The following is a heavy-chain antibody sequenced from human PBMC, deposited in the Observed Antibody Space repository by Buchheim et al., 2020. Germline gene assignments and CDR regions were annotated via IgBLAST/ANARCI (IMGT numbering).Heavy chain of an antibody. CDR1: GFSFSSYG. CDR3: AKDRGSGSYLGVFDY. D-gene: IGHD1-26*01. CDR2: ISYDGSNK. Sequence: QVQLVESGGGVVQHGRCLRLSCAASGFSFSSYGMHWVRQAPGKGLEWVAVISYDGSNKYYADSVKGRFTISRDNSKTTLYLQMNSLRAEDTAVYYCAKDRGSGSYLGVFDYWGQGTL. V-gene: IGHV3-30*18. J-gene: IGHJ4*02.